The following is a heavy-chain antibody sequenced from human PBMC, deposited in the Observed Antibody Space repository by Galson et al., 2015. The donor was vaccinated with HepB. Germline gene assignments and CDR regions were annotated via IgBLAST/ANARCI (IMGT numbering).Heavy chain of an antibody. CDR1: GFTFSDYY. D-gene: IGHD6-13*01. V-gene: IGHV3-11*06. CDR2: ISSSSSYT. J-gene: IGHJ4*02. CDR3: ARDGFSSRTLDY. Sequence: SLRLSCAASGFTFSDYYMSWIRQAPGKGLEWVSYISSSSSYTNYADSVKGRFTISRDNAKNSLYLQMNSLRAEDTAVHYCARDGFSSRTLDYWGQGTLVTVSS.